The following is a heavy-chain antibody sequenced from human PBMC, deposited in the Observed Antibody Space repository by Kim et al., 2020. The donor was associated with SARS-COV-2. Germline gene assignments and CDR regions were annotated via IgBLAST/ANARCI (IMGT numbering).Heavy chain of an antibody. V-gene: IGHV3-23*01. Sequence: GGSLRLSCAASGFTFSSYAMSWVRQAPGKGLEWVAAISDGGARTYYADSVKGRFTISRDNSRNMLDLQMNSLRADDTAVYYCAKDINRVVVVAADQGFDSWGQATLVTVSS. CDR2: ISDGGART. D-gene: IGHD2-15*01. J-gene: IGHJ4*02. CDR1: GFTFSSYA. CDR3: AKDINRVVVVAADQGFDS.